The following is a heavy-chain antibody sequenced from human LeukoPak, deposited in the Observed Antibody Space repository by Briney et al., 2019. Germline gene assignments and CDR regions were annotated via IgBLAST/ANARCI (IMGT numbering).Heavy chain of an antibody. CDR1: GFTFNTYG. V-gene: IGHV3-21*01. Sequence: PGGSLRLSCAASGFTFNTYGMNWVRQAPGRGLEWVSSITSGGLYTYYTDSVKGRFTIPRDNAKSSLYLQMNSLRAEDTAVYYCARLYGSGYDAFDIWGQGTMVTVSS. CDR3: ARLYGSGYDAFDI. D-gene: IGHD3-10*01. CDR2: ITSGGLYT. J-gene: IGHJ3*02.